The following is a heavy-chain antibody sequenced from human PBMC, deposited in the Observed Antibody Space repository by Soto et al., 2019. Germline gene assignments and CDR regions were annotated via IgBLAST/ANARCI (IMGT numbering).Heavy chain of an antibody. CDR3: ARSRRQWFGGTLSYYFDF. V-gene: IGHV3-7*01. D-gene: IGHD3-10*01. CDR1: GFTFSSYW. Sequence: PGGSLRLSCAASGFTFSSYWMSWVRQAPGKGLEWVANIKQDGSEKYYVDSVKGRFTISRDNAKNSLYLQMNSLTPEDTAVYYCARSRRQWFGGTLSYYFDFWGQGTLVT. J-gene: IGHJ4*02. CDR2: IKQDGSEK.